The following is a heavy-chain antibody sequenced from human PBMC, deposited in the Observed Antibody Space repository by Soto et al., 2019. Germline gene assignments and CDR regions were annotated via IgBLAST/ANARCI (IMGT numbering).Heavy chain of an antibody. V-gene: IGHV4-34*01. CDR3: ARPRWYSSSSFDY. CDR2: INHSGST. D-gene: IGHD6-6*01. Sequence: PSETLSLTCAVYGGSFSGYYWSWIRQPPGKGLEWIGEINHSGSTNYNPSLKSRVTISVDTSKNQFSLKLSSVTAADTAVYYCARPRWYSSSSFDYWGQGTLVTVSS. J-gene: IGHJ4*02. CDR1: GGSFSGYY.